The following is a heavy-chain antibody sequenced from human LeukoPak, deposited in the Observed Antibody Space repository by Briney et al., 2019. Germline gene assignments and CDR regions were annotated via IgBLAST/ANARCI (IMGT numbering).Heavy chain of an antibody. CDR2: IHPDGSET. Sequence: GGSLRLSCEASGFIFSSYWMGWVRQVPGKGLEWVANIHPDGSETSYVDSVKGRFTISRDNSKNTLFLQISSLRAEDTAVYYCAKGSGSGWYGWFAPWGQGTLVTVPS. CDR1: GFIFSSYW. CDR3: AKGSGSGWYGWFAP. J-gene: IGHJ5*02. D-gene: IGHD6-19*01. V-gene: IGHV3-7*03.